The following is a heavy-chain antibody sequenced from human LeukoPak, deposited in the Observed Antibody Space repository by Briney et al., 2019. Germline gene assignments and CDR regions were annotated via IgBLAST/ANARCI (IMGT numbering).Heavy chain of an antibody. V-gene: IGHV1-2*02. CDR1: GYTFIDYY. CDR3: ARIRYYYGSGSYSLGY. Sequence: GASVKVSCKASGYTFIDYYIHWVRQAPGQGLEWMGWISPNSGGTNYGQKFQGRVTMTRDTSISTAYMELSRLISGETAVYYCARIRYYYGSGSYSLGYWGQGTLVTVSS. D-gene: IGHD3-10*01. CDR2: ISPNSGGT. J-gene: IGHJ4*02.